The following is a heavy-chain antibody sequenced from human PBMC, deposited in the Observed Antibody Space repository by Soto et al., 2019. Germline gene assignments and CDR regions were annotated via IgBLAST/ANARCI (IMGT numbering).Heavy chain of an antibody. CDR3: ARNYGRYYFDY. V-gene: IGHV4-31*03. Sequence: SETLSLTCTVSGASIRSGDYYWNWIRQHPGKGLEWSGYIHYSGTTYYNLSLKSRVTISVDMSKNQFSLKVNSMTAADTAVYYCARNYGRYYFDYWGQGTLVTVSS. D-gene: IGHD4-17*01. CDR2: IHYSGTT. CDR1: GASIRSGDYY. J-gene: IGHJ4*02.